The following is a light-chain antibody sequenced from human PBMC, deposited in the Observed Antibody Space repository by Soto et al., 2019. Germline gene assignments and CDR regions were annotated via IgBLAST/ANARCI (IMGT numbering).Light chain of an antibody. Sequence: ETVMTQSPATLSVSPGERATLSCRASQSVSSNLAWYQQKPGQAPRLLIYGASTRATGIPARCSGSGSGTEFTLTISSLQSEDFAVYYCQQYNTWPLTFGPGTKVDIK. V-gene: IGKV3-15*01. CDR3: QQYNTWPLT. CDR1: QSVSSN. J-gene: IGKJ3*01. CDR2: GAS.